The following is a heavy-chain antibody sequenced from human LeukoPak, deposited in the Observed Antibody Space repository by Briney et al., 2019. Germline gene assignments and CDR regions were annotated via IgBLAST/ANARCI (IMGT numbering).Heavy chain of an antibody. J-gene: IGHJ4*02. Sequence: PGGSLRLSCAASGFTFSSYSMNWVRQAPRKGLEWVSSISSSSSYIYYADSVKGRFTISRDNAKNSLYLQMNSLRAEDTAVYYCARDPSLYYYDSSGSFDYWGQGTLVTVSS. CDR3: ARDPSLYYYDSSGSFDY. CDR2: ISSSSSYI. CDR1: GFTFSSYS. D-gene: IGHD3-22*01. V-gene: IGHV3-21*01.